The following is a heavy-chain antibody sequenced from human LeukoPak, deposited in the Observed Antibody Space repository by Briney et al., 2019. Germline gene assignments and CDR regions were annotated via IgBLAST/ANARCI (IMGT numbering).Heavy chain of an antibody. CDR1: GFTFSNHG. Sequence: GRSLRLSCVASGFTFSNHGMHWVRQAPGKGLEWVALISYDGSKRYHADSVKGRFTISRDDSKNTLYLQMNSLTAEDTALYYCARDYSGNYCFDYWGQGTFVTVSS. CDR2: ISYDGSKR. J-gene: IGHJ4*02. D-gene: IGHD1-26*01. V-gene: IGHV3-30*04. CDR3: ARDYSGNYCFDY.